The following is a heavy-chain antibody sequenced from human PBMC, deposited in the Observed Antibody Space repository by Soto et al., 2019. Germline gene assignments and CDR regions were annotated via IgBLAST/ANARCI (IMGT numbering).Heavy chain of an antibody. CDR2: ISGSGGST. CDR3: GAQRIEWFDELHRDY. J-gene: IGHJ4*02. Sequence: GGSLRLSCAASGFTFSSYAMSWVRQAPGKGLEWVSAISGSGGSTYYADSVKGRFTISRDNSKNTLYLQMNSLRAEDTAVYYCGAQRIEWFDELHRDYWGQGTLVTVSS. V-gene: IGHV3-23*01. CDR1: GFTFSSYA. D-gene: IGHD3-10*01.